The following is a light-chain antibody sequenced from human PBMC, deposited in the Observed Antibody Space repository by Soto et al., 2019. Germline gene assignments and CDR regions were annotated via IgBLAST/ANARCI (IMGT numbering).Light chain of an antibody. J-gene: IGKJ4*01. V-gene: IGKV1-5*01. CDR2: DAS. CDR1: QDISRC. CDR3: HQYHSYLLIP. Sequence: DIQMTQSPSTMYASVGDRVTITCRVSQDISRCLAWYQQNPGKPPKILIYDASTLESGVPSRFSGSASGTDFARTIIRLQHDDFVTYCCHQYHSYLLIPFGGGTKVELK.